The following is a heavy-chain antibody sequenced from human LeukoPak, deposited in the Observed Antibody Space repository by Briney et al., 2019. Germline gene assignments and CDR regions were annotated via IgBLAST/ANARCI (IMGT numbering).Heavy chain of an antibody. Sequence: GGSLRLSCAPSGFTFSSSNMHWDRQSPGRGLEWVALISYDGTKTYYGESVKGRFTVSRDNSKNMLFLQMNSLSAEDTAIYYCEREWLGESNWGQGARVTVSS. V-gene: IGHV3-30*04. D-gene: IGHD3-10*01. CDR2: ISYDGTKT. J-gene: IGHJ4*02. CDR1: GFTFSSSN. CDR3: EREWLGESN.